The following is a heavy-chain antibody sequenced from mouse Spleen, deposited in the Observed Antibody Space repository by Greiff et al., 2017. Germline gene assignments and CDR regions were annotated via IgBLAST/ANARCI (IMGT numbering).Heavy chain of an antibody. CDR2: INPNNGGT. D-gene: IGHD1-1*01. CDR1: GYTFTDYY. J-gene: IGHJ3*01. Sequence: EVQLQQSGPELVKPGASVKISCKASGYTFTDYYMNWVKQSHGKSLEWIGDINPNNGGTSYNQKFKGKATLTVDKSSSTAYMEHRSLTSEDSAVYYCARVYYGSMGYWGQRTLVTGSA. CDR3: ARVYYGSMGY. V-gene: IGHV1-26*01.